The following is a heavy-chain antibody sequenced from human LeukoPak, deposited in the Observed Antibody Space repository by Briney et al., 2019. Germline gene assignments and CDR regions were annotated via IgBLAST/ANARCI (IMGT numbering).Heavy chain of an antibody. V-gene: IGHV5-10-1*01. Sequence: PGESLKISCKGSGYSFTSYWIGWVRQMPGKGLEWMGRIDPSDSYTSYSPSFQGHVTISADTSINTAYLQWSSLKASDTAMYYCARASRDGYNQNFDHWGQGTLVTVSS. J-gene: IGHJ4*02. CDR1: GYSFTSYW. CDR2: IDPSDSYT. D-gene: IGHD5-24*01. CDR3: ARASRDGYNQNFDH.